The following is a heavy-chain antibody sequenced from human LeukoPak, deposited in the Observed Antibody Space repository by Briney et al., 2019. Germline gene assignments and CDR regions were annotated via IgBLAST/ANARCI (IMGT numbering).Heavy chain of an antibody. CDR1: GFTFSNYW. D-gene: IGHD2-21*02. Sequence: GGSLRLSCAASGFTFSNYWMHWVRQAPGQGLVWVSRINGDGSTTDYADSVKGRFTISRDNAKNTLYLQMNSLRAEDTAVYYCARAAYCSGHCLYYFDYWGPGALVTVSS. CDR3: ARAAYCSGHCLYYFDY. V-gene: IGHV3-74*01. J-gene: IGHJ4*02. CDR2: INGDGSTT.